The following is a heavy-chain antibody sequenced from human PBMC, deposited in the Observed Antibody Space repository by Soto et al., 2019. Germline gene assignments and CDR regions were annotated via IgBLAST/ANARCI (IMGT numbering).Heavy chain of an antibody. Sequence: PSETLSLTCTVSGGSISSYYWSWIRQPPGKGLEWIGYIYYSGSTNYNPSLKSRVTISVDTSKNQFSLKLSSVTAADTAVYYCASAVPYSGSLDYWGQGTLVTVSS. CDR2: IYYSGST. CDR3: ASAVPYSGSLDY. V-gene: IGHV4-59*01. CDR1: GGSISSYY. J-gene: IGHJ4*02. D-gene: IGHD1-26*01.